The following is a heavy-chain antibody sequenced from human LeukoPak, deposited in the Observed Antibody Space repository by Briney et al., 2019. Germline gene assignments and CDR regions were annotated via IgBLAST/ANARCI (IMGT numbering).Heavy chain of an antibody. CDR3: ASCRDGYNYFDY. CDR1: GFTISSSY. D-gene: IGHD5-12*01. Sequence: GSLRLSCAAFGFTISSSYMSWVRQAPGKGLKWVSVIYSGGTTYHADSVKGRFTISRDNSKNTLYLHMNSLRAEDTAVYYCASCRDGYNYFDYWGQGTLVTVSS. CDR2: IYSGGTT. J-gene: IGHJ4*02. V-gene: IGHV3-53*01.